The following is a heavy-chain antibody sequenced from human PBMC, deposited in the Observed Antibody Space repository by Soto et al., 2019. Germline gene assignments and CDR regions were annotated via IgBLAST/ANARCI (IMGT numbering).Heavy chain of an antibody. J-gene: IGHJ5*02. V-gene: IGHV4-4*07. Sequence: SETLSLTCSVSGGTISGYYWTWIRQPAGKGLEWIGRIYSSGNTKYNPSLQSRVTMSLDTSNNQFSLRLTSVTADDTAVYYCARGQRFSDWFDPWGQGTLVTVSS. CDR2: IYSSGNT. CDR1: GGTISGYY. CDR3: ARGQRFSDWFDP. D-gene: IGHD3-3*01.